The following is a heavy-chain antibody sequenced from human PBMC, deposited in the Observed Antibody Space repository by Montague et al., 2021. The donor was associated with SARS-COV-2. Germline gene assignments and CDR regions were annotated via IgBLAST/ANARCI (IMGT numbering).Heavy chain of an antibody. J-gene: IGHJ4*02. CDR1: GGSTSNYY. CDR3: AGAQNIGFNANCLKYFDF. V-gene: IGHV4-59*01. Sequence: SETLSLTCSVSGGSTSNYYWSWIRQSPGKGLQWIGYIFYTGSTKFNPSLKSRVSMSLDTSKNHFSLRLSAVTAADTAPYYCAGAQNIGFNANCLKYFDFWGQGALVTVSS. D-gene: IGHD2-21*01. CDR2: IFYTGST.